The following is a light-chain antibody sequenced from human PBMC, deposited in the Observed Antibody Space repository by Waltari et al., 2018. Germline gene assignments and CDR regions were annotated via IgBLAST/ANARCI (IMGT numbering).Light chain of an antibody. CDR1: QSVRSN. J-gene: IGKJ5*01. CDR2: GAS. V-gene: IGKV3-15*01. Sequence: EIVMTQSPATVSVSPGERATLSCRASQSVRSNLTWYQQKPGQAPRLLIYGASTTAAGIPARFSGSGSGTEFTLTISSLQSEDFAVYYCQQYNNWPPITFGQGTRLEI. CDR3: QQYNNWPPIT.